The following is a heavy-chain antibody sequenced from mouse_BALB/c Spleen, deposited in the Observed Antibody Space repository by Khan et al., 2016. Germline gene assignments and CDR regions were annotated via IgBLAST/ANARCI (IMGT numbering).Heavy chain of an antibody. Sequence: VELKQSGAELVMPGASVKMSCKASGYTFTDYWMHWVKQRPGQGLEWIGAIDTSDSYTSYNQKFKGKATLTVDESSSTAYMQLSSLTSEDTAVYYCARPGTTASYYFDYRGQGTTLTVSS. CDR2: IDTSDSYT. J-gene: IGHJ2*01. D-gene: IGHD1-2*01. V-gene: IGHV1-69*01. CDR1: GYTFTDYW. CDR3: ARPGTTASYYFDY.